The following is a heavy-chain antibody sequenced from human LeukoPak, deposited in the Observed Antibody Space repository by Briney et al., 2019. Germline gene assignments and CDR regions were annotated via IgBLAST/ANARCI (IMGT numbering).Heavy chain of an antibody. CDR3: AKSESSIS. J-gene: IGHJ5*02. CDR1: GFTFNRNA. Sequence: GGSLRLSCAASGFTFNRNAISWARQAPGKGLEWVSAISGSGGSTYYADSVKGRFTISGDNSKNTLYLQMNSLRAEDTAVYYCAKSESSISWGQGTLVTVSS. D-gene: IGHD6-6*01. V-gene: IGHV3-23*01. CDR2: ISGSGGST.